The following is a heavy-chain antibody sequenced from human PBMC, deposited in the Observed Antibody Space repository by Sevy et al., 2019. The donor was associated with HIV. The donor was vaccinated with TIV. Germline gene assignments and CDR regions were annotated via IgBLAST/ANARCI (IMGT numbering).Heavy chain of an antibody. D-gene: IGHD3-10*01. CDR3: ARGRMDYYGSGSSNWFDP. CDR2: FYHSGST. CDR1: GGSISSSNW. J-gene: IGHJ5*02. Sequence: SETLSLTCAVSGGSISSSNWWSWVRQPPGKGLVWIGGFYHSGSTNYNPSLKSRVTISVDKSKNQFSLKLSSVTAADTAVYYSARGRMDYYGSGSSNWFDPWGQGTLVTVSS. V-gene: IGHV4-4*02.